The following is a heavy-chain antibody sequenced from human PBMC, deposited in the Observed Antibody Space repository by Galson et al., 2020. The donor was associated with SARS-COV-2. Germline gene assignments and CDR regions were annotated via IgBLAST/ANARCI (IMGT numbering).Heavy chain of an antibody. D-gene: IGHD1-26*01. Sequence: SETLSLTCAVYGGSFSGYYWSWIRQPPGKGLEWIGEINHSGSTNYNPSLKSRVTMSVDTSKNQFSLKLSSVTTADTAVYYCAVGWELLDYWGQGTLVTVSS. V-gene: IGHV4-34*01. J-gene: IGHJ4*02. CDR1: GGSFSGYY. CDR2: INHSGST. CDR3: AVGWELLDY.